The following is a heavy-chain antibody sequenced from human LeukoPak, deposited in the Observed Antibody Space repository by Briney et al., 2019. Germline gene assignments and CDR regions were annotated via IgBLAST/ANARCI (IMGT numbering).Heavy chain of an antibody. CDR1: GFTFSTHW. J-gene: IGHJ4*02. V-gene: IGHV3-7*04. D-gene: IGHD3-3*01. CDR2: MKEDGSEM. Sequence: PGGSLRLSCAASGFTFSTHWMTWVRQAPGKGLEWVANMKEDGSEMYYVDSVKGRFTVSRDNSKNTLYLQMNSLRAEDTAVYYWARGSVRFLEWARRIFDYLGQGTLGTGSS. CDR3: ARGSVRFLEWARRIFDY.